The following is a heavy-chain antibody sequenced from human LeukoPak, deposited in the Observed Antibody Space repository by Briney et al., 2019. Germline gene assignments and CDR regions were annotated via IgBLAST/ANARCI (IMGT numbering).Heavy chain of an antibody. CDR3: ACTAMVDDAFDI. D-gene: IGHD5-18*01. Sequence: GGSLRLSCAASGFTFSTYSMSWVRQAPGQGLEWVANIKQDGSEKYYVDSVKGRFTISRDNAKNSLYLQMNSLRAEDTAVYYCACTAMVDDAFDIWGQGTMVTVSS. CDR2: IKQDGSEK. V-gene: IGHV3-7*01. J-gene: IGHJ3*02. CDR1: GFTFSTYS.